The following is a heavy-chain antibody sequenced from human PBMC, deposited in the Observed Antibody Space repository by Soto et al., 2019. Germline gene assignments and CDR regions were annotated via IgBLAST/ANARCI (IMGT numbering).Heavy chain of an antibody. CDR3: ARERPDGSRLDP. CDR2: IYYSGST. J-gene: IGHJ5*02. Sequence: PSVTMSLTSRVAGGSISSGGCYWSWIRQHPGKGLEWIGYIYYSGSTYYNPSLKSRVTISVDTSKNQFSLKLSSVTAADTAVYYCARERPDGSRLDPWGQGTLVTVS. V-gene: IGHV4-31*03. CDR1: GGSISSGGCY. D-gene: IGHD6-13*01.